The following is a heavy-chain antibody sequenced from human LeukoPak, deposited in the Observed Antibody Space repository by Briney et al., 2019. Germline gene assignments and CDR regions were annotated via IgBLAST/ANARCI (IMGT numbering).Heavy chain of an antibody. Sequence: PGGSLRLSCAASGFTFSSYAMHWVRQAPGKGLEWVAVISYDGSNKYYADSVKGRFTISRDNSKNTLYLQMNNLRAEDTAVYYCARDVLEYSSSSHGLDYWGQGTLVTVSS. CDR2: ISYDGSNK. CDR3: ARDVLEYSSSSHGLDY. J-gene: IGHJ4*02. CDR1: GFTFSSYA. D-gene: IGHD6-6*01. V-gene: IGHV3-30-3*01.